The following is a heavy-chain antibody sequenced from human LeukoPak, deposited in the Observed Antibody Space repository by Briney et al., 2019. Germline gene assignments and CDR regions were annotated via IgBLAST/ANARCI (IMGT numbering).Heavy chain of an antibody. D-gene: IGHD2-21*02. CDR1: GFSINHYY. Sequence: GGSLRLSCAASGFSINHYYMTWIRQTPGKGLDWVSVIYTGGSTNYGESVKGRFTISRDNSKNTLYLQMNSLRADDTAIYYCARGQSYCGADCYSDWGQGTLVTVSS. V-gene: IGHV3-66*01. CDR2: IYTGGST. J-gene: IGHJ4*02. CDR3: ARGQSYCGADCYSD.